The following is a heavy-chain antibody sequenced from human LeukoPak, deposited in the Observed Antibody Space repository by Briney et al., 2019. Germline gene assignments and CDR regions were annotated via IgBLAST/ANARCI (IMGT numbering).Heavy chain of an antibody. CDR1: GFSFSSYT. J-gene: IGHJ4*02. CDR3: ARGYCSGGSCYNLDY. CDR2: ISSGSSTI. D-gene: IGHD2-15*01. V-gene: IGHV3-48*01. Sequence: GGSLRLSCAASGFSFSSYTMNWVRQAPGKGLEWTSYISSGSSTIYYADSVKGRFTISRNNAKNSLYLQMNSLRAEDTAVYYCARGYCSGGSCYNLDYWGQGTLVTVSS.